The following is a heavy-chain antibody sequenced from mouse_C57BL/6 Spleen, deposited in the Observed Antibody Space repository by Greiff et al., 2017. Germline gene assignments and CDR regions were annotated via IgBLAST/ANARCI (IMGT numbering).Heavy chain of an antibody. J-gene: IGHJ4*01. CDR3: ARNIYYAMDY. CDR2: IYPGDGDT. V-gene: IGHV1-82*01. CDR1: GYAFSSSW. Sequence: VKLVESGPELVKPGASVKISCKASGYAFSSSWMNWVKQRPGQGLEWIGRIYPGDGDTNYNGKFKGKATLTADKSSSTAYMQLSSLTSEDSAVYFCARNIYYAMDYWGQGTSVTVSS.